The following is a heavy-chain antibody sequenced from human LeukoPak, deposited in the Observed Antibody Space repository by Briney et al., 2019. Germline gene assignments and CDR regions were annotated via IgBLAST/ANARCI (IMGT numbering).Heavy chain of an antibody. CDR1: GYTFTSYA. J-gene: IGHJ4*02. CDR3: AIRYCSSTSCYASSTFDY. Sequence: ASVKVSCKASGYTFTSYAMNWVRQVPGQGLEWMGWINTNTGNPTYAQGFTGRFVFSLDTSVSTAYLQISSLKAEDTAVYYCAIRYCSSTSCYASSTFDYWGQGTLVTVSS. V-gene: IGHV7-4-1*02. D-gene: IGHD2-2*01. CDR2: INTNTGNP.